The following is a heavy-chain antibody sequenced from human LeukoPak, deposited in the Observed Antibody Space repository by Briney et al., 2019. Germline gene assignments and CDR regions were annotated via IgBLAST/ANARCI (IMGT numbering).Heavy chain of an antibody. CDR1: GYTFTSYG. CDR3: ARAGTYYYDSGWFDP. CDR2: ISAYNGNT. V-gene: IGHV1-18*01. J-gene: IGHJ5*02. Sequence: GASVKVSCKASGYTFTSYGISWVRQAPGQGLEWMGWISAYNGNTNYAQKLQGRVTMTTDTSTSTAYMELRSLRSDDTAVYYCARAGTYYYDSGWFDPWGQGTLVTVSS. D-gene: IGHD3-22*01.